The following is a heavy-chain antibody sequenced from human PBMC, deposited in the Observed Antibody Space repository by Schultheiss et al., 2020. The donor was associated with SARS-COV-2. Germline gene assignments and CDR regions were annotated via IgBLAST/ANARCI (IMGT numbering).Heavy chain of an antibody. J-gene: IGHJ5*02. Sequence: GESLKISCAASGFTFRSYGIHWVRQAPAKGLEWVAVIWSDGGSKYYADSVKGRFTISRDNSKNTLYLQMNSLRAEDTAVYYCARDGYGSGWANWFDTWGQGTLVTVSS. CDR1: GFTFRSYG. CDR2: IWSDGGSK. V-gene: IGHV3-33*01. CDR3: ARDGYGSGWANWFDT. D-gene: IGHD6-19*01.